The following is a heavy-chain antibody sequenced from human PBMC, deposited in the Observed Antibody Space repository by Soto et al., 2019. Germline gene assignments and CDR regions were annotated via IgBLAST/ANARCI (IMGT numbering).Heavy chain of an antibody. J-gene: IGHJ4*02. CDR2: VTSAGSQS. CDR1: GFTFSNYW. D-gene: IGHD5-18*01. Sequence: EVQLMESGGGLVQPGGSLRLSCVGSGFTFSNYWMNWVRQVLGKGPVWASRVTSAGSQSSYADFVKGRFTVSRDNAKNSLNVEMISVSAVDTDVYYCATGGYSYGWGYWDQGTLVTVSS. V-gene: IGHV3-74*01. CDR3: ATGGYSYGWGY.